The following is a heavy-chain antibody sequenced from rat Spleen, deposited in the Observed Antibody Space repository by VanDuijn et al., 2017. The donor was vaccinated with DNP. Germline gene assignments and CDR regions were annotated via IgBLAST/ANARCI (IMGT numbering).Heavy chain of an antibody. V-gene: IGHV5-20*01. CDR1: GFTFSDYY. CDR3: TRDNYSSYMPYYYAMDA. CDR2: ISYDGSST. J-gene: IGHJ4*01. D-gene: IGHD1-2*01. Sequence: EVQLVESGGGLVQPGRSLKLSCTASGFTFSDYYMAWVRQAPTKGLEWVASISYDGSSTYYRDSVKGRFTISRDNAKSTLYLQMNSLRSEDTATYYCTRDNYSSYMPYYYAMDAWGQGTSVTVSS.